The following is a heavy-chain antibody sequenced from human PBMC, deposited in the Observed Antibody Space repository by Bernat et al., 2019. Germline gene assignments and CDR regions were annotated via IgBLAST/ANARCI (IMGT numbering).Heavy chain of an antibody. J-gene: IGHJ6*02. Sequence: QVQLVESGGGVVQPGRSLRLSCAASGFTFSSYGMHWVRQAPGKGLEWVAVISYDGSNKYYADSVKGRFTISRDNSKNTLYLQMNSLRAEDTAVYYCAKGRGGSYYYYYGMDVWGQGTTVTVSS. V-gene: IGHV3-30*18. D-gene: IGHD3-16*01. CDR3: AKGRGGSYYYYYGMDV. CDR2: ISYDGSNK. CDR1: GFTFSSYG.